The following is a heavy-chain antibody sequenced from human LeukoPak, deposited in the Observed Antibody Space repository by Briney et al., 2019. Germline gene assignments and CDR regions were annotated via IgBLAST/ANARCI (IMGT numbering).Heavy chain of an antibody. D-gene: IGHD3-3*01. CDR1: GGSISSGSYY. J-gene: IGHJ5*02. CDR3: ARVLYYDFWSGYYPPHWFDP. V-gene: IGHV4-61*02. Sequence: PSETLSLTCTVSGGSISSGSYYWSWIRQPAGKGLEWIGRIYTSGSTNYNPSLKSRVTISVDTSKNQFSLKLSSVTAADTAVYYCARVLYYDFWSGYYPPHWFDPWGQGTPVTVSS. CDR2: IYTSGST.